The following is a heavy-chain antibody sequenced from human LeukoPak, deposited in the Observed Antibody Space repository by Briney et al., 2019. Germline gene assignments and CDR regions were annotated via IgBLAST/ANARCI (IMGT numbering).Heavy chain of an antibody. CDR3: ARVSGPSPYDSSGIFRGVTPPNWFDP. V-gene: IGHV1-18*01. D-gene: IGHD3-22*01. Sequence: ASVKVSCKASGYTFTSYGISWVRQAPGQGLEWMGWISAYNGNTNYAQKLQGRVTMTTDTSTSTAYMELRSLRSDDTAVYYCARVSGPSPYDSSGIFRGVTPPNWFDPWGQGTLVTVSS. CDR2: ISAYNGNT. J-gene: IGHJ5*02. CDR1: GYTFTSYG.